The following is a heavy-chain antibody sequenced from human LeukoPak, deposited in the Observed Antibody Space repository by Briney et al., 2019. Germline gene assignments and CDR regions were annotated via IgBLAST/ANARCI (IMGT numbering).Heavy chain of an antibody. J-gene: IGHJ4*02. D-gene: IGHD6-13*01. CDR2: INPNSGGT. V-gene: IGHV1-2*02. Sequence: ASVKVSCKASGYTFTGYYMHWVRQAPGQGLEWMGWINPNSGGTNYAQKFQGRVTMTRDTSISTAYMELSRLRSDDTAVYYCARDATIAADQFDYWGQGTLATVSS. CDR1: GYTFTGYY. CDR3: ARDATIAADQFDY.